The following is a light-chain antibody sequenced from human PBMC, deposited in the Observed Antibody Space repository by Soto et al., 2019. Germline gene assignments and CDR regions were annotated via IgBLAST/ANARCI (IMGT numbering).Light chain of an antibody. Sequence: QSVLTQPASVSGSPGQSITISCTGTSSDVGSYNLVSWYQQHPGKAPKLMIYEVSKRPSGVSNRFSGSKSGNTASLTISGLQAEDEADYYCCSYAGSSTWVFGGGTQLNVL. CDR2: EVS. CDR3: CSYAGSSTWV. V-gene: IGLV2-23*02. J-gene: IGLJ3*02. CDR1: SSDVGSYNL.